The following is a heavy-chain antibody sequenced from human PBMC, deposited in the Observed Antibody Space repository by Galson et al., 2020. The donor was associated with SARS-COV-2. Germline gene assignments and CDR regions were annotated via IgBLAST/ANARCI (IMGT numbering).Heavy chain of an antibody. V-gene: IGHV4-39*01. CDR3: ARHDPLTIFGSYYFDY. Sequence: SETLSLTCTVSGGSISSPNYYWAWIRQPPGKGLEWIASIYYSGITYYNPSLKSRATISGDTSKNQFSLRLSSVTAADTAVFYCARHDPLTIFGSYYFDYWGHGTLVTVSS. CDR1: GGSISSPNYY. CDR2: IYYSGIT. D-gene: IGHD3-3*01. J-gene: IGHJ4*01.